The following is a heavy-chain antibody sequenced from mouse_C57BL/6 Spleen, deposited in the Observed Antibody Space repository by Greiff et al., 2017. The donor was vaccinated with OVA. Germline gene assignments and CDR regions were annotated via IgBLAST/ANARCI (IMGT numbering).Heavy chain of an antibody. CDR1: GYSITSGYD. J-gene: IGHJ3*01. Sequence: EVQLQESGPGMVKPSQSLSLTCTVTGYSITSGYDWHWIRHFPGNKLEWMGYISYSGSTNYNPSLKSRISLTHDTSKNHFFLKLNSVTTEDTATYYCATTVVAPGFAYWGQGTLVTVSA. D-gene: IGHD1-1*01. V-gene: IGHV3-1*01. CDR2: ISYSGST. CDR3: ATTVVAPGFAY.